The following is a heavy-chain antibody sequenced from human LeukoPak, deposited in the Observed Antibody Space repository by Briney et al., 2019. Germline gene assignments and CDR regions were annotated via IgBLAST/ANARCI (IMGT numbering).Heavy chain of an antibody. J-gene: IGHJ2*01. CDR3: ARETHMYCKSNSCYGYFDL. CDR1: GGSFSGYY. CDR2: INHSGST. Sequence: KPSETLSLTCAVYGGSFSGYYWSWIRQPPGKGLEWIGKINHSGSTNYNPSLKSRVTISVDTSKNQFSLKLSSVTAADTAVYYCARETHMYCKSNSCYGYFDLWGRGTLVTVSS. V-gene: IGHV4-34*01. D-gene: IGHD2-2*01.